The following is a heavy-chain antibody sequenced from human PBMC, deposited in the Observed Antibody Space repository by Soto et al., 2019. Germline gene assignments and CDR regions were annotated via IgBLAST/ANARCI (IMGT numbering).Heavy chain of an antibody. J-gene: IGHJ6*02. CDR2: IVPMFGTS. CDR3: ARGDDFDYYYGVDV. Sequence: QAQLVQSGAEVKKPGSSVKVSCKASGGTFSNHAISWVRQAPGQGLEWMGGIVPMFGTSNYAQKFQGRVTTTADKSTNTAYMELSSLTSEDTAVYYCARGDDFDYYYGVDVWGQGTTVTVSS. D-gene: IGHD3-16*01. CDR1: GGTFSNHA. V-gene: IGHV1-69*06.